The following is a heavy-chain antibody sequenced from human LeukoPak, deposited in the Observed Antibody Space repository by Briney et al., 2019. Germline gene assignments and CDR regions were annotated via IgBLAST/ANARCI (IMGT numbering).Heavy chain of an antibody. D-gene: IGHD3-10*01. V-gene: IGHV4-31*03. J-gene: IGHJ6*02. Sequence: PSETVSLICTVSGGPISSGGYLWSWIRQPPGKGLEWIGYIYYSGSTYYNPSLKSRVTISVDTSKNQFSLKLSSVTAADTAVYYCARERLSVVYGSYYGMDVWGQGTTVTVSS. CDR1: GGPISSGGYL. CDR2: IYYSGST. CDR3: ARERLSVVYGSYYGMDV.